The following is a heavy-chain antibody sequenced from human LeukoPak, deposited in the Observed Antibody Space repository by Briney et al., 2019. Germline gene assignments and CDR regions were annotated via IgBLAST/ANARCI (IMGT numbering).Heavy chain of an antibody. Sequence: SVKVSCKASRGTFSSYAISWVRQAPGQGLEWMGRIIPILGIANYAQKFQGRVTITADKSTSTAYMELGSLRSEDTAVYYCARGGVVTYYFDYWGQGTLVTVSS. J-gene: IGHJ4*02. CDR3: ARGGVVTYYFDY. CDR2: IIPILGIA. V-gene: IGHV1-69*04. D-gene: IGHD3-3*01. CDR1: RGTFSSYA.